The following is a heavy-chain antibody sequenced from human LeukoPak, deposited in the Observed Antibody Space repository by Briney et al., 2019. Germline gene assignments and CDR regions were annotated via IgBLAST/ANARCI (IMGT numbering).Heavy chain of an antibody. D-gene: IGHD3-22*01. V-gene: IGHV1-2*02. J-gene: IGHJ5*02. Sequence: ASVKVSCKASGYTFTGYYMHWVRQAPGQGLEWMGWINPNSGGTNYAQKFQGRVTMTRDTSISTAYMELSRLRSDDTAVYYCARVTNTYYYDSSGSANGFDPWGQGTLVTVSS. CDR3: ARVTNTYYYDSSGSANGFDP. CDR2: INPNSGGT. CDR1: GYTFTGYY.